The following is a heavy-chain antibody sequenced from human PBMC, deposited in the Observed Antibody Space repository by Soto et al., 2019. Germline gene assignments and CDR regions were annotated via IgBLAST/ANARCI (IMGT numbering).Heavy chain of an antibody. CDR1: GFTFSSYA. Sequence: QPGGSLRLSCAASGFTFSSYAMSWVRQAPGKGLEWVSAISGSGGSTYYADSVKGRFTISRDNSKNTLYLQMNSLRAEDTAVYYCAKDPGYYYDSSGYWHYWGQGTLVTVSS. CDR2: ISGSGGST. D-gene: IGHD3-22*01. J-gene: IGHJ4*02. CDR3: AKDPGYYYDSSGYWHY. V-gene: IGHV3-23*01.